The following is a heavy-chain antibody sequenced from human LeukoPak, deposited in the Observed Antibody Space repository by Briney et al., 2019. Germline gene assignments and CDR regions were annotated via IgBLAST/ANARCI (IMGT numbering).Heavy chain of an antibody. J-gene: IGHJ5*02. CDR3: AGGDYNWNGFDP. V-gene: IGHV3-48*01. CDR2: ITRRKTTI. CDR1: GFNLNIYS. Sequence: GGPVRLSCAASGFNLNIYSMHWVRHARGGAGEGGSYITRRKTTIYYADSVKGRLTISRDNAKNSLYLQMNSLSVEDRAIYYCAGGDYNWNGFDPWGQGTLVTVSS. D-gene: IGHD1-20*01.